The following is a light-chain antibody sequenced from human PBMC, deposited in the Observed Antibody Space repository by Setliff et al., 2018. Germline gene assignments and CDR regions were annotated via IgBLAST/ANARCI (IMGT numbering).Light chain of an antibody. CDR3: SSYAGNYIYV. CDR1: SRDVGGFNF. CDR2: EVS. Sequence: QSALTQPPSASGSPGQSVAISCTGTSRDVGGFNFVSWYQQHPGKAPKLIIYEVSKRPLGVPDRFSGSKSGNTASLTVSGLQAEDEADYYCSSYAGNYIYVFGSGTKV. V-gene: IGLV2-8*01. J-gene: IGLJ1*01.